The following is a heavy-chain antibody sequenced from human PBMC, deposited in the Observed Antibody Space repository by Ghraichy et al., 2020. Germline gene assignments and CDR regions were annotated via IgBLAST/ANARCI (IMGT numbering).Heavy chain of an antibody. CDR2: IYYSGST. V-gene: IGHV4-61*01. D-gene: IGHD2-15*01. J-gene: IGHJ4*02. CDR3: AREWAGYCSGGSCPYYFDY. Sequence: SETLSRTCTVSGGSVSSGSYYWSWIRQPPGKGLEWIGYIYYSGSTNYNPSLKSRVTISVDTSKNQFSLKLSSVTAADTAVYYCAREWAGYCSGGSCPYYFDYWGQGTLVTVSS. CDR1: GGSVSSGSYY.